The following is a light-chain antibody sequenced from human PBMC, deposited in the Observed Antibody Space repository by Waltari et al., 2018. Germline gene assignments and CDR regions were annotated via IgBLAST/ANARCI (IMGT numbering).Light chain of an antibody. Sequence: QSALTQTASVSGSPGQSITISCTGTSSDIGSFNLVSWYQQHPGKAPKLMIYEVSQRPSGVSNRFSGSKSANTASLTISGLQAEDEADYYCCSYAVTIPFVFGTGTKVTVL. CDR3: CSYAVTIPFV. V-gene: IGLV2-23*02. CDR2: EVS. J-gene: IGLJ1*01. CDR1: SSDIGSFNL.